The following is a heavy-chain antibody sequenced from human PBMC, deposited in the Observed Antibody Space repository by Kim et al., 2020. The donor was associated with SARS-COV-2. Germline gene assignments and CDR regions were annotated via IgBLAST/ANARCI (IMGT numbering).Heavy chain of an antibody. CDR3: AKVFTWFDP. V-gene: IGHV3-74*01. Sequence: GGSLRLSCAASGFTFSNYWMHWVRQAPGKGLVWVSRINTEGTVTTYADSVKGRFTISRDNEKNTLYLQMNSLRAEDTAVHYCAKVFTWFDPWGQGTLVA. CDR2: INTEGTVT. D-gene: IGHD3-3*01. J-gene: IGHJ5*02. CDR1: GFTFSNYW.